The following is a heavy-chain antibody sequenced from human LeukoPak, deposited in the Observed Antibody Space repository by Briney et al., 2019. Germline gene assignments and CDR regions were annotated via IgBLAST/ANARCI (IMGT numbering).Heavy chain of an antibody. CDR2: IYHSGST. V-gene: IGHV4-30-2*01. D-gene: IGHD6-19*01. J-gene: IGHJ4*02. CDR1: GGSISSGGYY. Sequence: PSQTLSLTCTVSGGSISSGGYYWSWIRQPPGKGLEWIGYIYHSGSTYYNPSLKSRVTISVDKSKNQFSLKLSSVTAADTAVYYCARAWVQGQWLDYWGQGTLVTVSS. CDR3: ARAWVQGQWLDY.